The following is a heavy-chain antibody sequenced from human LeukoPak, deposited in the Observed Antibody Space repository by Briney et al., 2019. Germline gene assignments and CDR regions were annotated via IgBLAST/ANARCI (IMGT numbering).Heavy chain of an antibody. CDR1: GYTFTGYY. D-gene: IGHD3-16*01. CDR3: ARGGSRGGLDYYYYMDV. J-gene: IGHJ6*03. V-gene: IGHV1-2*02. Sequence: ASVKVSCKASGYTFTGYYVHWVRQAPGQGLEWMGWINPNSGGTNYAQKFQGRVTMTRDTSISTAYMELSRLRSDDTAVYYCARGGSRGGLDYYYYMDVWGKGTTVTVSS. CDR2: INPNSGGT.